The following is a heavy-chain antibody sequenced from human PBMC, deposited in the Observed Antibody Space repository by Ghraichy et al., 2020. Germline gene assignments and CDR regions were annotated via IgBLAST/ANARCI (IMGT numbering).Heavy chain of an antibody. J-gene: IGHJ5*02. V-gene: IGHV4-39*01. CDR2: IYYSGST. Sequence: SETLSLTCTVSGGSISSSSYYWGWIHQPPGKGLEWIGSIYYSGSTYYNPSLKSRVTISVDTSKNQFSLKLSSFTAADTAVYYCARHFGCSSTSCYKYNWFDPWGQGTLVTVSS. CDR1: GGSISSSSYY. D-gene: IGHD2-2*01. CDR3: ARHFGCSSTSCYKYNWFDP.